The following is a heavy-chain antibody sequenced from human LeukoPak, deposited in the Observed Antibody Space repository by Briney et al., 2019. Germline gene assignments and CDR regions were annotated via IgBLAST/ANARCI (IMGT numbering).Heavy chain of an antibody. CDR2: IVYDGGYK. J-gene: IGHJ4*02. V-gene: IGHV3-30*02. CDR1: GFTFNSHG. D-gene: IGHD3-9*01. Sequence: GGSLRLSCAASGFTFNSHGMHWFGQGPGKGPEWVAFIVYDGGYKYYADSVKGRFTISRDNSKNTLFLQMNSLRTEDTAVYYCAKVQSYYGILTGDPFDYWGQGTLVTVSS. CDR3: AKVQSYYGILTGDPFDY.